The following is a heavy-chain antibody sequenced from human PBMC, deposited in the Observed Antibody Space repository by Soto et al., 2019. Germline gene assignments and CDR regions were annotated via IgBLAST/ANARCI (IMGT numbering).Heavy chain of an antibody. CDR3: AGEDSSGSYYYYYGMDV. D-gene: IGHD6-19*01. V-gene: IGHV1-2*02. CDR2: INPNSGGT. CDR1: GYTFTGYY. J-gene: IGHJ6*02. Sequence: GASVKVSCKASGYTFTGYYMHWVRQAPGQGLEWMGWINPNSGGTNYAQKFQGRVTMTRDTSISTAYMVLSRLRSDDTAGYYCAGEDSSGSYYYYYGMDVWGQGTTVTVSS.